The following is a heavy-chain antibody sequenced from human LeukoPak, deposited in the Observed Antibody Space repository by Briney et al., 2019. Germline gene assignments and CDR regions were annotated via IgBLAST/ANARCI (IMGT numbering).Heavy chain of an antibody. CDR1: GGTFSSYA. V-gene: IGHV1-69*13. Sequence: SVKVSCKASGGTFSSYAISWVRQAPGQGLEWMGGIIPIFGTANYAQKFQGRVTITADESTSTAYMELSSLRSEDTAVYYCARGDLYYDILTGYRSDYNWFDPWGQGTLVTVSS. D-gene: IGHD3-9*01. CDR3: ARGDLYYDILTGYRSDYNWFDP. J-gene: IGHJ5*02. CDR2: IIPIFGTA.